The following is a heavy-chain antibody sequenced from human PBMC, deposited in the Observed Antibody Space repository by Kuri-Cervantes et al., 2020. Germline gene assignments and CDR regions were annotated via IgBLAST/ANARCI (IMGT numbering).Heavy chain of an antibody. Sequence: GESLKISCAASGFTFSSYSMNWVRQAPGKGLEWVSSISSSSSYIYYADSVKGRFTISRDNAKNSLYLQMNSLRAEDTAVYYCASEGYYGSGIKGEFDYWGQGTLVTVSS. CDR1: GFTFSSYS. CDR2: ISSSSSYI. V-gene: IGHV3-21*01. CDR3: ASEGYYGSGIKGEFDY. D-gene: IGHD3-10*01. J-gene: IGHJ4*02.